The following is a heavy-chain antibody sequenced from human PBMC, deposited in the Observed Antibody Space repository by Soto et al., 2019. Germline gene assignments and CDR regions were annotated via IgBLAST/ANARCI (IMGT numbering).Heavy chain of an antibody. V-gene: IGHV1-46*01. CDR2: INPSGGT. D-gene: IGHD4-17*01. Sequence: QVQLVQSGAEVEKPGASVKVSCKASGYSFSSYYIHWLRQAPRQGREWMGVINPSGGTTYAQNFQGRVTFTRDTSTSTVYMDLSSLRSDDTAVYYCARERCGDYAGMDVWGQGTTVTVS. CDR1: GYSFSSYY. CDR3: ARERCGDYAGMDV. J-gene: IGHJ6*02.